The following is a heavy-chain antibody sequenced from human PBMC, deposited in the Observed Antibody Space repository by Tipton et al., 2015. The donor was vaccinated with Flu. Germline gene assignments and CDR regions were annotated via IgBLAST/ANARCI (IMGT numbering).Heavy chain of an antibody. J-gene: IGHJ4*02. CDR2: ISSSSSYI. CDR1: GFTFSSYS. V-gene: IGHV3-21*01. CDR3: AKGRSSWLRSGFDY. Sequence: GSLRLSCAASGFTFSSYSMNWVRQAPGKGLEWVSSISSSSSYIYYADSVKGRFTISRDNAKNSLYLQMNSLRAEDTAVYYCAKGRSSWLRSGFDYWGQGTLVTVSS. D-gene: IGHD6-13*01.